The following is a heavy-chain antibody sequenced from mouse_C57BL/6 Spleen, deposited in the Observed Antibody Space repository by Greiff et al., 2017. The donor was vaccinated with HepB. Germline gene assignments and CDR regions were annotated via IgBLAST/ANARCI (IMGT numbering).Heavy chain of an antibody. CDR2: ISDGGSYT. V-gene: IGHV5-4*01. J-gene: IGHJ2*01. Sequence: DVQLVESGGGLVKPGGSLKLSCAASGFTFSSYAMSWVRQTPEKRLEWVATISDGGSYTYYPDNVKGRFTISRDNAKNNLYLQMSHLKSEDTAMYYCARDRPFDYWGQGTTLTVSS. CDR1: GFTFSSYA. CDR3: ARDRPFDY.